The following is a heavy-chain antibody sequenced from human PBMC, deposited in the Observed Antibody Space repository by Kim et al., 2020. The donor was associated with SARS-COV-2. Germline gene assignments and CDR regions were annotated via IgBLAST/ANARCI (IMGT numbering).Heavy chain of an antibody. CDR1: GFTFSSYA. Sequence: GGSLRLSCAASGFTFSSYAMSWVRQAPGKGLEWVSAISGSGGSTYYADSVKGRFTISRDNSKNTLYLQMNSLRAEDTAVYYCAKDGPLGYCSGGSCYYYYGMDVWGQGTTVTVSS. CDR2: ISGSGGST. V-gene: IGHV3-23*01. CDR3: AKDGPLGYCSGGSCYYYYGMDV. D-gene: IGHD2-15*01. J-gene: IGHJ6*02.